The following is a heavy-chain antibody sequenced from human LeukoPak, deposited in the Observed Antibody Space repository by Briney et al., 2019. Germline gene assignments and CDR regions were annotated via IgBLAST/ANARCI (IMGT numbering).Heavy chain of an antibody. CDR3: AKDQMKDILTGYLPEY. V-gene: IGHV3-48*04. CDR1: GFTFSSHG. J-gene: IGHJ4*02. D-gene: IGHD3-9*01. CDR2: ISTSSDSI. Sequence: GGSLRLSCAASGFTFSSHGMNWVRQAPGKGLEWVSYISTSSDSIYYADSVKGQFTISRDNAKNSLFLQMNSLRAEDTAVYYCAKDQMKDILTGYLPEYWGQGTLVTVSS.